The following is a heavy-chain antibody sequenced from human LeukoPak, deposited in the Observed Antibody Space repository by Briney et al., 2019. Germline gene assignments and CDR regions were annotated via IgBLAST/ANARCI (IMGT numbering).Heavy chain of an antibody. D-gene: IGHD2-2*01. J-gene: IGHJ4*02. V-gene: IGHV3-30*01. Sequence: GGSLRLSCAASGFTFSSYAMPWVRQAPGKGLEWVAVISYDGSNKYYADSVKGRFTISRDNSKNTLYLQMNSLRAEDTAVYYCARAGDVVVPAAIYYWGQGTLVTVSS. CDR1: GFTFSSYA. CDR3: ARAGDVVVPAAIYY. CDR2: ISYDGSNK.